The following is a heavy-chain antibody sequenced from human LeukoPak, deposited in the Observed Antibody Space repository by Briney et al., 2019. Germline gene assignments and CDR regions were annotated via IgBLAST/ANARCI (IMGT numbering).Heavy chain of an antibody. CDR3: TRVGYIDEGIDY. CDR1: GFIFSTYA. CDR2: ISGSSGST. V-gene: IGHV3-21*06. Sequence: GGSLRLSCAASGFIFSTYAMNWVRQAPGKGLEWVSTISGSSGSTYYADSVKGRFTISRDNAKNSLYLQMNSLRAEDTAIYYCTRVGYIDEGIDYWGQGTLVTVSS. J-gene: IGHJ4*02. D-gene: IGHD5-24*01.